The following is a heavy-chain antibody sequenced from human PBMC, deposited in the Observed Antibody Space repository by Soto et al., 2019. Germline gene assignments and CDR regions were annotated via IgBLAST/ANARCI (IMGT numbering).Heavy chain of an antibody. CDR3: ARDLAAAAY. Sequence: QVQLVQSGAEVKKPGASVKVSCKASGYIFTNYYIHWVRQAPGQGLEWMAIINPLPTSGSTNYAQKFQGRVTVTRDTSTSTVYLGLSSLRSAVTAVYYCARDLAAAAYWGQGTLVTVSS. V-gene: IGHV1-46*01. CDR1: GYIFTNYY. CDR2: INPLPTSGST. J-gene: IGHJ4*02. D-gene: IGHD6-13*01.